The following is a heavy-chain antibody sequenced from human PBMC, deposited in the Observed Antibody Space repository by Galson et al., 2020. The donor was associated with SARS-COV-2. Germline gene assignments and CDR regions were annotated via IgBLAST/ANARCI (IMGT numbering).Heavy chain of an antibody. V-gene: IGHV1-18*04. Sequence: ASVKVSCKASGYTFTSYGISWVRQAPGQGLEWMGWISAYNGNTNYAQKLQGRVTMTTDTSTSTAYMELRSLRSDDTAVYYCARDHNWNSPLWHGMDVWGQGTTVTVSS. J-gene: IGHJ6*02. D-gene: IGHD1-7*01. CDR3: ARDHNWNSPLWHGMDV. CDR2: ISAYNGNT. CDR1: GYTFTSYG.